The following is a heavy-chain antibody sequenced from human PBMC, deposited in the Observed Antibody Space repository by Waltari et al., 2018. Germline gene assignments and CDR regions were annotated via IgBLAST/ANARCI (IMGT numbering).Heavy chain of an antibody. J-gene: IGHJ3*02. D-gene: IGHD3-10*01. Sequence: QVQLVQSGAEVKKPGSSVKFSCKASGGTFSSYAISWVRQAPGQGLEWMGGIIPIFGTANYAQKFKGRVTITADESTSTAYMELSSLRSEDTAVYYSCITMVRGDGKYAFDIWGQGTMVTVSS. CDR1: GGTFSSYA. CDR2: IIPIFGTA. V-gene: IGHV1-69*01. CDR3: CITMVRGDGKYAFDI.